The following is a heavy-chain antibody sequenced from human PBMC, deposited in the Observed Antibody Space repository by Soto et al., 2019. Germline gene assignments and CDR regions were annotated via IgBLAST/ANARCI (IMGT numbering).Heavy chain of an antibody. CDR3: AASESYHKAAY. CDR2: IRSKANSYAT. CDR1: GFTFSGSA. J-gene: IGHJ4*02. D-gene: IGHD3-10*01. Sequence: GGSLRLSCAASGFTFSGSAMPWVRQASGKGLEWVGRIRSKANSYATAYAASVKGRFTISRDDSKNTAYLQMNSLRAEDTAVYDCAASESYHKAAYWGQGTLVTVSS. V-gene: IGHV3-73*01.